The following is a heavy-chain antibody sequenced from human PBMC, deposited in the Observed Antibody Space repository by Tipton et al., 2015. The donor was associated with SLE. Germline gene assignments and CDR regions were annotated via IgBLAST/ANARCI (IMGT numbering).Heavy chain of an antibody. CDR1: GGSISSSSYY. D-gene: IGHD7-27*01. J-gene: IGHJ3*02. V-gene: IGHV4-39*07. CDR2: IYYSGST. CDR3: AREGLGNGFDT. Sequence: TLSLTCTVSGGSISSSSYYWGWIRQPPGKGLEWIGSIYYSGSTYYNPSLKSRVTISVDTSKNQFSLKLSSVTAADTAVYYCAREGLGNGFDTWGQGTMVTVSS.